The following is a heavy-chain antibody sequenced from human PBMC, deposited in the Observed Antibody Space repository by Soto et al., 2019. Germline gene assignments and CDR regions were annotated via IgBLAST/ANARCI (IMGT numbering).Heavy chain of an antibody. J-gene: IGHJ3*02. CDR1: GFTFDDYA. D-gene: IGHD6-19*01. CDR2: ISWDSGSI. CDR3: AKEGAEGEWLVGAFDI. Sequence: EVQLVESGGGLVQPGRSLRLSCAASGFTFDDYAMHWVRQAPGKGLEWVSGISWDSGSIGYADSVKGRFTISRDNAKNSLYLQMNSLRAEDTALYYCAKEGAEGEWLVGAFDIWGQGTMVTVSS. V-gene: IGHV3-9*01.